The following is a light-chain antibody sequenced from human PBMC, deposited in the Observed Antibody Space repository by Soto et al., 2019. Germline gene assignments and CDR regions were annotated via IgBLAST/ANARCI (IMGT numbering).Light chain of an antibody. J-gene: IGLJ1*01. CDR2: SNN. CDR1: SSNIGSNV. CDR3: AAWDDSLNGFV. V-gene: IGLV1-44*01. Sequence: QSVLTQPPSASGTPGQRVTISCSGSSSNIGSNVVNWYQQVPGTAPRLLIHSNNPRPSGVPDRFSGSKSGTSASLAISGLQSVDEADYYCAAWDDSLNGFVFGTGTKVTVL.